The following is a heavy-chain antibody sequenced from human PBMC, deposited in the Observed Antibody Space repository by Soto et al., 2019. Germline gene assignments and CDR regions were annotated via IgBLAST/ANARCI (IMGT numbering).Heavy chain of an antibody. CDR2: LFYSGST. CDR3: ARHYDPPGDFYDSSGLFDS. CDR1: GGSVSSRNYY. V-gene: IGHV4-39*01. Sequence: PSETLSLTCTVSGGSVSSRNYYGGWIRQPPGKGLEWIGSLFYSGSTYYNPSLKSRVTISVDTSKNQFSLKLSSVTAADTAVYYCARHYDPPGDFYDSSGLFDSWGQGTLVTVSS. D-gene: IGHD3-22*01. J-gene: IGHJ4*02.